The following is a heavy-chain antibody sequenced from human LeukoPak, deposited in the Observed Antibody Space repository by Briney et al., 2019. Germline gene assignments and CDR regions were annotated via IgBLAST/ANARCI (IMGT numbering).Heavy chain of an antibody. Sequence: GGSLRLSCAASGFPLSSYSINWVRQAPGKGLEWVSYISSSGGAIYYVDSVKGRFTVSRDNAKNSLFLQMNSPRAEDTAVYYCVRVKGSDFDYWGQGALVTVST. D-gene: IGHD2-15*01. CDR1: GFPLSSYS. CDR3: VRVKGSDFDY. CDR2: ISSSGGAI. V-gene: IGHV3-48*01. J-gene: IGHJ4*02.